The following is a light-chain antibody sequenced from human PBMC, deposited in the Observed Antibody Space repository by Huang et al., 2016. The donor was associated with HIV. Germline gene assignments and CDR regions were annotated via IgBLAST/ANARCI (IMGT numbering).Light chain of an antibody. Sequence: EIVLTQSPATLSLSPGDGATLSCRASQSVSTYLAWYQQKPGQAPRLLIYDASNRATGIPARVSGSGSGTDFTLTISSLEPDDFALYYCQQRSNWPPLTFGGGTKVEIK. CDR2: DAS. CDR1: QSVSTY. J-gene: IGKJ4*01. V-gene: IGKV3-11*01. CDR3: QQRSNWPPLT.